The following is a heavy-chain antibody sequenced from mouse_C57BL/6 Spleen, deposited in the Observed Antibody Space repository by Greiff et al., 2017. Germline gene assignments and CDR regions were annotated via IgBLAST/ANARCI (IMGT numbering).Heavy chain of an antibody. CDR1: GYTFTSYW. D-gene: IGHD1-1*01. Sequence: VQLQQSGAELVKPGASVKVSCKASGYTFTSYWMHWVKQRPGQGLEWIGRIHPSDSDTNYNQKFKGKATLTVDKSSSTAYLQLSSLTSEDTAIYYCARSGFYGSSYFDYWGQGTTLTVSS. CDR2: IHPSDSDT. J-gene: IGHJ2*01. V-gene: IGHV1-74*01. CDR3: ARSGFYGSSYFDY.